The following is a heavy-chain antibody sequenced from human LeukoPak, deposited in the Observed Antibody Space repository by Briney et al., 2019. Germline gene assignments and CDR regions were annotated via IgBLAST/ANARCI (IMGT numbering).Heavy chain of an antibody. CDR1: GFTVSSNY. CDR3: ARETLKRGRWDYYYGMDV. V-gene: IGHV3-66*01. J-gene: IGHJ6*02. D-gene: IGHD1-1*01. CDR2: IYSGGST. Sequence: PGGSLRLSCAASGFTVSSNYMSWVRQAPGKGLEWVSVIYSGGSTYYADSVKGRFTISRDNSKNTLYLQMNSLRAEDTAVYYCARETLKRGRWDYYYGMDVWGQGTTVTVSS.